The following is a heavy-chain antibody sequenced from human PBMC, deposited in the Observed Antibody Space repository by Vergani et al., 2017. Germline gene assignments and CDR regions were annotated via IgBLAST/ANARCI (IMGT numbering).Heavy chain of an antibody. J-gene: IGHJ2*01. V-gene: IGHV3-49*04. CDR3: TRVLSGFDL. Sequence: EVQLVESGGGLVQPGRSLRLSCTASGFTFGDYTMSWVRQAPGKGLEWVGFIRSKAYGGTTEYAASVKGRFTISRDDSKSIAYLQMNSLKTEDTAVYYCTRVLSGFDLWGRGTLVTVSS. CDR2: IRSKAYGGTT. D-gene: IGHD3-16*02. CDR1: GFTFGDYT.